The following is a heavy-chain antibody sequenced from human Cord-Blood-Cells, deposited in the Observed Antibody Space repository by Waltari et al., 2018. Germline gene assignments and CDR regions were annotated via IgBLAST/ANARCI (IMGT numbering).Heavy chain of an antibody. CDR3: ARGLLGMYNWFDP. V-gene: IGHV1-2*02. J-gene: IGHJ5*02. CDR2: INPNSGGT. CDR1: GYLFTGYY. Sequence: QVQLVQSGGEVKKPGASVKVSCKASGYLFTGYYIHWVRRAPGQGLEWMGWINPNSGGTNYAQKFQGRVTMTRDTSISTAYMELSRLRSDDTAVYYCARGLLGMYNWFDPWGQGTLVTVSS. D-gene: IGHD7-27*01.